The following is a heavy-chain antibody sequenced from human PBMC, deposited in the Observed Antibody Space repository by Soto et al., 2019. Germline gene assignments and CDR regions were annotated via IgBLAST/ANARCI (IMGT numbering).Heavy chain of an antibody. Sequence: SETLSLTCTVSGGSISSYYWSWIRQPPGKGLEWIGYIYYSGSTNYNPSLKSRVTISVDTSKNQFSLKLSSVTAADTAVYYCAIHVCSSTSCYPSIYYYYYMDVWGKGTTVTVSS. CDR1: GGSISSYY. V-gene: IGHV4-59*08. CDR2: IYYSGST. CDR3: AIHVCSSTSCYPSIYYYYYMDV. J-gene: IGHJ6*03. D-gene: IGHD2-2*01.